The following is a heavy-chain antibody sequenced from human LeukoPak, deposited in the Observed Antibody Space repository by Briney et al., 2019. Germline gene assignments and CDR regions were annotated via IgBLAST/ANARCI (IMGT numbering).Heavy chain of an antibody. J-gene: IGHJ4*02. CDR3: ARLTSCHDS. CDR2: IWYDGSNK. CDR1: GFTFSSYG. D-gene: IGHD2-2*01. V-gene: IGHV3-33*01. Sequence: GGSLRLSCAASGFTFSSYGIHWVRQAPGKGLEWVAVIWYDGSNKYYADSVTGQFTISRDNSKNTLYLQMTSLRAEDTAIYYCARLTSCHDSWGPGTLVTVSS.